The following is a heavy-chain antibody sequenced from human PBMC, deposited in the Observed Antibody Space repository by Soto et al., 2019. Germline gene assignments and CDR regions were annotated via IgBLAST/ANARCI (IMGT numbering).Heavy chain of an antibody. Sequence: GGSLRLSCAASGFTFSSFWMSWVRQAPGKGLEWVANIKQDGNEKYYVDSVKGRFTISRDNAKNSLYLQMNSLRAEDTAVYYCARDIVIVPAAPGIFDYWGQGTLVTVSS. CDR2: IKQDGNEK. CDR3: ARDIVIVPAAPGIFDY. V-gene: IGHV3-7*01. D-gene: IGHD2-2*01. CDR1: GFTFSSFW. J-gene: IGHJ4*02.